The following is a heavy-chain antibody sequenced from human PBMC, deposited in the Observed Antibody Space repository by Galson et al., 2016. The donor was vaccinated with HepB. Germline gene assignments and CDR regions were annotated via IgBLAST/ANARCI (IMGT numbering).Heavy chain of an antibody. D-gene: IGHD1-1*01. Sequence: ETLSPTCGVQGGPFSGHYWSWIRQSPGKGLEWIGEINYGEDTNYNPSLAGRVAMSVDTSKNQLSLGLTSVTAADTAIYYCARGRTERNWITFRAQFDVWAQGTRVTV. CDR1: GGPFSGHY. V-gene: IGHV4-34*01. J-gene: IGHJ3*01. CDR2: INYGEDT. CDR3: ARGRTERNWITFRAQFDV.